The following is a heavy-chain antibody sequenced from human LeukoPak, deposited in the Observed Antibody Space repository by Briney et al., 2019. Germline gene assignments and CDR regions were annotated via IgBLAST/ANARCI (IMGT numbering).Heavy chain of an antibody. Sequence: SETLSLTCTVSGGSISSYYWSRIRQPPGKGLEWIGYIYYSGSTNYNPSLKSRVTISVDTSKNQFSLKLSSVTAADTAVYYCARRGYDILTGYYYYYYYMDVWGKGTTVTVSS. D-gene: IGHD3-9*01. CDR1: GGSISSYY. J-gene: IGHJ6*03. CDR3: ARRGYDILTGYYYYYYYMDV. V-gene: IGHV4-59*01. CDR2: IYYSGST.